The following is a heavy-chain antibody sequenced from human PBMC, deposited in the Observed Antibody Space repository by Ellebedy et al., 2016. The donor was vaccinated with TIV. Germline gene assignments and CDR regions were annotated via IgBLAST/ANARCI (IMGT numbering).Heavy chain of an antibody. CDR2: ISGSGGNK. J-gene: IGHJ4*02. Sequence: GESLKISCAASGFTFSNFAMSWVRQAPGKGLEWVSAISGSGGNKYYADSVKGRFTISRDDSKNTLYLQMNSLRAEDTAVYYCARVDGSSRWYYFDYWGQGTLVTVSS. CDR3: ARVDGSSRWYYFDY. D-gene: IGHD6-13*01. V-gene: IGHV3-23*01. CDR1: GFTFSNFA.